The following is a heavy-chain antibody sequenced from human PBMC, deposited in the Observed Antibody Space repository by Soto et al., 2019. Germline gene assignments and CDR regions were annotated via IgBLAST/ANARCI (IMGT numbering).Heavy chain of an antibody. D-gene: IGHD5-18*01. CDR2: MNANSGNT. CDR1: GYTFTSYD. J-gene: IGHJ4*02. V-gene: IGHV1-8*01. Sequence: GASVKVSCKASGYTFTSYDINWVRQATGQGLEWMGWMNANSGNTSYAQKFQGRVTITRNTSISTAYMELSSLRSEDTAVYYCARVSYVDTAMVLDYWGQGTLVTVSS. CDR3: ARVSYVDTAMVLDY.